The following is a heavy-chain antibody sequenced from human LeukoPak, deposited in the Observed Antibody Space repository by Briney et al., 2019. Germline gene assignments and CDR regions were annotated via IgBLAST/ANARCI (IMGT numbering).Heavy chain of an antibody. Sequence: SETLSLTCAVYGGSFSGYYWSWIRQPPGKGLEWIGEINHSGSTNYNPSLKSRVTISVDTSKNQFSLKLSSVTAADTAVYYCARGRGYCSGGSCYLRLKAFDIWGQGTMVTVSS. J-gene: IGHJ3*02. V-gene: IGHV4-34*01. CDR2: INHSGST. CDR1: GGSFSGYY. CDR3: ARGRGYCSGGSCYLRLKAFDI. D-gene: IGHD2-15*01.